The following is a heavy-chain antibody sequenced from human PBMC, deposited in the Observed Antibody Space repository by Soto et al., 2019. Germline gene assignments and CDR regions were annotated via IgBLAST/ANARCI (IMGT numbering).Heavy chain of an antibody. CDR3: AKSGDGNSYGYNTDY. Sequence: PGGSLRLSCAASGFTFSSYGMHWVRQAPGKGLEWVAVISYDGSNKYYADSVKGRSTISRDNSKNTLYLQMNSLRAEDTAVYYCAKSGDGNSYGYNTDYWGQGTLVTVSS. D-gene: IGHD5-18*01. CDR1: GFTFSSYG. J-gene: IGHJ4*02. V-gene: IGHV3-30*18. CDR2: ISYDGSNK.